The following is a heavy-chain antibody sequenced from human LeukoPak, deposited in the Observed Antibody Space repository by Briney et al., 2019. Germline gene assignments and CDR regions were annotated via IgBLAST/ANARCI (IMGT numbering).Heavy chain of an antibody. D-gene: IGHD3-10*01. J-gene: IGHJ4*02. Sequence: GGSLRLSCAPSGCAFSSYATSWVRQAPGKGLEWVSVISNSGGSTFYADSVKGRFTISRDNAKNTLYLQMNSLRAEATAVYYFNKRDSGSGPSLCYTDYGGQGTLVTVSS. CDR2: ISNSGGST. CDR3: NKRDSGSGPSLCYTDY. V-gene: IGHV3-23*01. CDR1: GCAFSSYA.